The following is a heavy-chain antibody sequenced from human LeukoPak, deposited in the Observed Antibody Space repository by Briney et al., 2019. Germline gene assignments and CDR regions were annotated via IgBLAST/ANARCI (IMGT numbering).Heavy chain of an antibody. CDR2: ISGSDGST. V-gene: IGHV3-23*01. J-gene: IGHJ4*02. CDR3: AKDYSSSWYRFDY. CDR1: GFTFSSYA. Sequence: GGSLRLSCAASGFTFSSYAMNWVRQAPGKGLEWVSGISGSDGSTDYADSVKGRFTISRDNSKNTLYLQMNSLRAEDTAVYYCAKDYSSSWYRFDYWGQGTLVTVSS. D-gene: IGHD6-13*01.